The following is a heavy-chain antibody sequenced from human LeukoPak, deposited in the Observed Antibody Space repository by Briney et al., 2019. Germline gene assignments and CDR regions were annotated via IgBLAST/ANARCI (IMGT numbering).Heavy chain of an antibody. CDR2: IYYSGST. J-gene: IGHJ4*02. D-gene: IGHD1-26*01. CDR1: GGSISSYY. Sequence: SETLSLTCTVPGGSISSYYWSWIRPPPGKGLEWIGYIYYSGSTNYNPSLKSRVTISVDTSKNQFSLKLSSVTAADTAVYYCAREGSCPPYYFDYWGQGTLVTVSS. V-gene: IGHV4-59*01. CDR3: AREGSCPPYYFDY.